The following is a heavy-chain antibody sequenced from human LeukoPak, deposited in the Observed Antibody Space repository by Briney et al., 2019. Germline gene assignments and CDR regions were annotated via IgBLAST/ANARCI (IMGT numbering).Heavy chain of an antibody. Sequence: KPGGSLRLSCAASGFTFSSYEMIWVRQAPGKGLEWVSYIGTSGSSIYYADSVKGRFTISRDNAKNSLYLQMNSLRDEDTAVYYCARDEKLSTGVWYFDYWGQGTLVTVSS. CDR1: GFTFSSYE. J-gene: IGHJ4*02. CDR3: ARDEKLSTGVWYFDY. V-gene: IGHV3-48*03. D-gene: IGHD2-8*02. CDR2: IGTSGSSI.